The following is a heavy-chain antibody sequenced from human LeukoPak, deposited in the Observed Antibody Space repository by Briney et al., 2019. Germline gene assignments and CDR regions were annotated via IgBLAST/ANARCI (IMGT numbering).Heavy chain of an antibody. D-gene: IGHD2-2*01. Sequence: SETLSLTCTVSGGSIRSYYWSWIRQPPGKGLEWIGYIYYSGSTNYNPSLKSRVTISVDTSKNQFSLKLSSVTAADTAVYYCARAGRYCSSTSCYYAAFDIWGQGTMVTVSS. J-gene: IGHJ3*02. CDR1: GGSIRSYY. V-gene: IGHV4-59*01. CDR3: ARAGRYCSSTSCYYAAFDI. CDR2: IYYSGST.